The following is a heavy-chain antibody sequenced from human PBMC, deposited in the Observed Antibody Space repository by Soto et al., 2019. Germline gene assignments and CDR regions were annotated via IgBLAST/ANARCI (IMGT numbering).Heavy chain of an antibody. CDR2: INVGNGDT. V-gene: IGHV1-3*01. CDR3: ARDMVRSLEWTYMYYFDY. J-gene: IGHJ4*02. CDR1: GYSFTTYT. Sequence: QVPLVQSGAEVKKPGASVKVSCKASGYSFTTYTMHWVRQAPGQGLEWMGWINVGNGDTKYSQKFQGRVTITRDTSARTAYMDLSSLRSDDTAVYYCARDMVRSLEWTYMYYFDYWGQGTLVTVSS. D-gene: IGHD3-3*01.